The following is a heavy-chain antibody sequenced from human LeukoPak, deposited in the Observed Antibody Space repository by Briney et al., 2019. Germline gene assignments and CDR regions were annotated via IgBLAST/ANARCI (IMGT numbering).Heavy chain of an antibody. J-gene: IGHJ5*02. CDR1: GYTFTSYG. V-gene: IGHV1-18*01. Sequence: ASVKVSCKASGYTFTSYGISWVRQAPGQGLEWIGWISAYNGNTNYAQKLQGRVTMTTDTSTSTAYMELRSLRSDDTAVYYCARIMGIAAAGVRNWFDPWGQGTLVTVSS. D-gene: IGHD6-13*01. CDR3: ARIMGIAAAGVRNWFDP. CDR2: ISAYNGNT.